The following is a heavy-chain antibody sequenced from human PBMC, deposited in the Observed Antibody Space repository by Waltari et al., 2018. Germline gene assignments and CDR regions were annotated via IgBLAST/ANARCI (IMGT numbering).Heavy chain of an antibody. CDR3: ARDRGRGIYLDS. D-gene: IGHD2-15*01. CDR2: VHSSGRT. Sequence: QLQLQQSGPGLVKPSASLSLTCAVPGESMSSTDWWSWVRQSTGKGLEWIGQVHSSGRTNYNPSLASRVTISIDTSNNQFSLKMPSPTAADTAIYYCARDRGRGIYLDSWGQGTLVTVSP. CDR1: GESMSSTDW. J-gene: IGHJ4*02. V-gene: IGHV4-4*02.